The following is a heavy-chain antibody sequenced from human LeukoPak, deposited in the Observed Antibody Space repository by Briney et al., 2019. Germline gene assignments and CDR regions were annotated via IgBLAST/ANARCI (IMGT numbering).Heavy chain of an antibody. CDR2: ISGSGGST. D-gene: IGHD2-2*01. CDR3: AKDGGSVVPADTFDY. Sequence: GGSLRLSCAASGFTFSSYAMSWVRQAPGKGLEWASAISGSGGSTYYADSVKGRFTISRDNSKNTLYPQMNSLRAEDTAVYYCAKDGGSVVPADTFDYWGQGTLVTVSS. J-gene: IGHJ4*02. V-gene: IGHV3-23*01. CDR1: GFTFSSYA.